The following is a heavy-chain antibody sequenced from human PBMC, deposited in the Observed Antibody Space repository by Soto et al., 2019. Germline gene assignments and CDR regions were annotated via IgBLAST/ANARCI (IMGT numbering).Heavy chain of an antibody. CDR1: GGTFSSYA. D-gene: IGHD2-2*01. CDR3: ASREDDVVVPAAILYYYYYYGMDV. V-gene: IGHV1-69*13. J-gene: IGHJ6*02. Sequence: ASVKVSCKASGGTFSSYAISWVRQAPGQGLEWMGGIIPIFGTANYAQKFQGRVTITAGESTSTAYMELSSLRSEDTAVYYCASREDDVVVPAAILYYYYYYGMDVWGQGTTVTVSS. CDR2: IIPIFGTA.